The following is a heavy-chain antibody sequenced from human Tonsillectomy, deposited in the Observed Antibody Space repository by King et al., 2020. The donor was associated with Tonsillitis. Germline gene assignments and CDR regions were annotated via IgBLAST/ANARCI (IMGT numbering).Heavy chain of an antibody. V-gene: IGHV5-51*01. J-gene: IGHJ6*03. Sequence: VQLVESGAEVKKPGESLKISCKGSGYSFTSYWIGWVRQMPGKGLEWMGIIYPGDSDTRYSPSFQGQVTISADKSISTAYLQWSSLKASDTAMYYCARQMQQLGSSYYYYYYMDVWGKGTTVTVSS. CDR3: ARQMQQLGSSYYYYYYMDV. D-gene: IGHD6-13*01. CDR1: GYSFTSYW. CDR2: IYPGDSDT.